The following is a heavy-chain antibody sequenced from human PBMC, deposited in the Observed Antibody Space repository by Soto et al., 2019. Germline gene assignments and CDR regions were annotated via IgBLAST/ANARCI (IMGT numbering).Heavy chain of an antibody. CDR1: GFTFSDYY. V-gene: IGHV3-11*01. CDR3: ARVERIQLWDAFDY. D-gene: IGHD5-18*01. CDR2: ISSSGSTI. Sequence: KPGGSLRLSCAASGFTFSDYYMSWIRQAPGKGQEWVSYISSSGSTIYYADSVKGRFTISRDNAKNSLYLQMNSLRAEDTAVYYCARVERIQLWDAFDYWGQGTLVTVSS. J-gene: IGHJ4*02.